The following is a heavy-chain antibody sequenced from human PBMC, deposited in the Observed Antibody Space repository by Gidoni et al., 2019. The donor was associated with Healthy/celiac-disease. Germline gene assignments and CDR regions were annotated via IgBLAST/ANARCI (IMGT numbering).Heavy chain of an antibody. J-gene: IGHJ4*02. D-gene: IGHD2-21*01. V-gene: IGHV4-59*01. CDR1: ARSISSYY. CDR3: ARGKIGEKYYFDY. Sequence: QVQLQESGPGLVKPSETLSLTCTVSARSISSYYWRWIRQPPGKGLEWIGYIYYSGSTNYNPSLKSRVTISVDTSKNQFSLKLSSVTAADTAVYYCARGKIGEKYYFDYWGQGTLVTVSS. CDR2: IYYSGST.